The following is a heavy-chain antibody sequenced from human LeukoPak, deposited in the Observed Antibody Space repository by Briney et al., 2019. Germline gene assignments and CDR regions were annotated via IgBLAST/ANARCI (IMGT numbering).Heavy chain of an antibody. D-gene: IGHD1-26*01. CDR2: INHSGST. Sequence: SETLSLTCAVYGGSFSGYYWSRIRQPPGKGLEWIGEINHSGSTNYNPSLKSRVTISVDTSKNQFSLKLSSVTAADTAVYYCARGRGGIVGATRPDYWGQGTLVTVSS. V-gene: IGHV4-34*01. J-gene: IGHJ4*02. CDR1: GGSFSGYY. CDR3: ARGRGGIVGATRPDY.